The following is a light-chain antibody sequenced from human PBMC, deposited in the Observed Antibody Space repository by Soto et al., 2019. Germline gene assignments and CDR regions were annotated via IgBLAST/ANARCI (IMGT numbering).Light chain of an antibody. V-gene: IGKV1-9*01. CDR3: QQLNSYPRT. Sequence: DIQLTQSPSFLSASVGDRVTITCRASQDINTYLAWYQQKPGKAPKLLIYAASTLQSAVPSRFXXXXXXXXXXXXXXXXXPXXXXTYYCQQLNSYPRTFGPGTKVEF. CDR1: QDINTY. J-gene: IGKJ1*01. CDR2: AAS.